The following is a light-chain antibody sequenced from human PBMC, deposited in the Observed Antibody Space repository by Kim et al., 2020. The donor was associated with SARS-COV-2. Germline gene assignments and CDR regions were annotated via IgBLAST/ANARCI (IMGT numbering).Light chain of an antibody. CDR1: AGSVSTNCC. CDR3: VLYMGSGISV. V-gene: IGLV8-61*01. Sequence: GGTVTLTCGLTAGSVSTNCCPSWYQQTPGQAPRTLIYSTNTRSSGVPDRFSGSIVGNKAVLTITGAQADDDSDYYCVLYMGSGISVFGGGTQLTVL. J-gene: IGLJ3*02. CDR2: STN.